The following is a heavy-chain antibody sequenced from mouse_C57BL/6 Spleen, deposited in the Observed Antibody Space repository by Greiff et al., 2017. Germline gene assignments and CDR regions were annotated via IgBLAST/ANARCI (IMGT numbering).Heavy chain of an antibody. D-gene: IGHD1-1*01. CDR1: GFTFSSYG. CDR3: ARQNYFFYAMDY. Sequence: EVMLVESGGDLVKPGGSLKLSCAASGFTFSSYGMSWVRQTPDKRLEWVATISSGGSYTYYPDSVKGRFTISRDNAKNTLYLQMSSLKSEDTAMYYCARQNYFFYAMDYWGQGTSVTVSS. CDR2: ISSGGSYT. J-gene: IGHJ4*01. V-gene: IGHV5-6*01.